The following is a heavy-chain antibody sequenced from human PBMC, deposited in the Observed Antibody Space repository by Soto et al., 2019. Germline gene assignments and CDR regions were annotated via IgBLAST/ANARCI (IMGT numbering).Heavy chain of an antibody. D-gene: IGHD5-12*01. V-gene: IGHV3-33*01. CDR2: IWYDGSNK. J-gene: IGHJ6*02. CDR3: ARERVSGYGYYYYGMDV. Sequence: GGSLRLSCAASGFTFSSYGMHWVRQAPGKGLEWVAVIWYDGSNKYYADSVKGRFTISRDNSKNTLYLQMNSLRAEDTAVYYCARERVSGYGYYYYGMDVWGHGTTVTV. CDR1: GFTFSSYG.